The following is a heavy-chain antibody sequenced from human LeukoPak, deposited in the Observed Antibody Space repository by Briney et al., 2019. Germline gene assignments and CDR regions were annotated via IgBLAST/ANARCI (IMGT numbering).Heavy chain of an antibody. D-gene: IGHD3-22*01. CDR3: AKLSDYDSSGYYPPHFDY. V-gene: IGHV3-23*01. Sequence: GGSLRLSCAASGFTFSSYGMSWVRQAPGKGLEWGSAISGSGGSTYYADSVKGRFTISRDNSKNTLYLQMNSLRAEDTAVYYCAKLSDYDSSGYYPPHFDYWGQGTLVTVSS. J-gene: IGHJ4*02. CDR1: GFTFSSYG. CDR2: ISGSGGST.